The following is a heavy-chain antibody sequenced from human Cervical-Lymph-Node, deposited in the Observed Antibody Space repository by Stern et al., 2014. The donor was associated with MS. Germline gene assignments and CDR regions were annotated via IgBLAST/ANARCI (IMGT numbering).Heavy chain of an antibody. D-gene: IGHD1-26*01. J-gene: IGHJ6*02. V-gene: IGHV3-30*18. Sequence: VQLVESGGGVVQPGRSLRLSCAASGFTFSSYGMHWVRQAPGKGLEWVAVISYAGSNKYYADSVKGRFTISRDNSTNTLYLQMNSLRAEDTAVYYCAKDSGWELPGYYYGMDVWGQGTTVTVSS. CDR1: GFTFSSYG. CDR2: ISYAGSNK. CDR3: AKDSGWELPGYYYGMDV.